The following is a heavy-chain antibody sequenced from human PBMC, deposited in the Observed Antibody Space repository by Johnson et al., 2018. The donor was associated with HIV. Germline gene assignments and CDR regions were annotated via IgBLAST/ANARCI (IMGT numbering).Heavy chain of an antibody. CDR1: GFTFSSYW. CDR3: ARDLHDSSGPPENPHLAAFDI. V-gene: IGHV3-74*01. Sequence: VQLVESGGGVVRPGGSLRLSCAASGFTFSSYWMHWVRQAPGKGLVWVSRINSDGSSTSYADSVKGRFTISRDNAKNTLYLQMNSLRAEDTAVYYCARDLHDSSGPPENPHLAAFDIWGQGTMVTVSS. CDR2: INSDGSST. D-gene: IGHD3-22*01. J-gene: IGHJ3*02.